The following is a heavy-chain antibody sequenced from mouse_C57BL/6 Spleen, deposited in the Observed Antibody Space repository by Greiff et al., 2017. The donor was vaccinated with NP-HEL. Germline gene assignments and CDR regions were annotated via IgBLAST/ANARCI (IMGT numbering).Heavy chain of an antibody. V-gene: IGHV14-4*01. CDR1: GFNIKDDY. CDR2: IDPENGDT. Sequence: EVQLQQSGAELVRPGASVKLSCTASGFNIKDDYMHWVKQRPEQGLEWIGWIDPENGDTEYASKFQGKATITADTSSNTAYLQLSSLTSEDTAVYYCTTHSKRGFAYWGQGTLVTVSA. J-gene: IGHJ3*01. D-gene: IGHD2-5*01. CDR3: TTHSKRGFAY.